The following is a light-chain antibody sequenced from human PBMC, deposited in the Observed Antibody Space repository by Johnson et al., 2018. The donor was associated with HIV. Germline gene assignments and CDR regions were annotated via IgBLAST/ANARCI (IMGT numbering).Light chain of an antibody. CDR2: DNN. J-gene: IGLJ1*01. Sequence: QPVLTQPPSVSAAPGQKVTISCSGSSSNIGNNYVSWYQQVPGTAPKLLIYDNNRRPSGIPDRFSGSKSGTSATLGITGLQTGDEADYYCGTWDSSLSAAFGTGTKVTVL. CDR1: SSNIGNNY. CDR3: GTWDSSLSAA. V-gene: IGLV1-51*01.